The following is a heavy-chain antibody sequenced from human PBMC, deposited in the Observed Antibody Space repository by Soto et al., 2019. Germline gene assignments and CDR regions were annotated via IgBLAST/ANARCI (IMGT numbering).Heavy chain of an antibody. V-gene: IGHV1-8*01. D-gene: IGHD4-17*01. Sequence: ASVKVSCKASGYTFTSYDINWVRQATGQGLEWMGWMNPNSGNTGYAQKFQGRVTMTRNTSISTAYMELSSLRSEDTAVYYCARVSARSAVTTRAKKVGISYYYMDVWGKGTTVTVSS. CDR1: GYTFTSYD. CDR2: MNPNSGNT. CDR3: ARVSARSAVTTRAKKVGISYYYMDV. J-gene: IGHJ6*03.